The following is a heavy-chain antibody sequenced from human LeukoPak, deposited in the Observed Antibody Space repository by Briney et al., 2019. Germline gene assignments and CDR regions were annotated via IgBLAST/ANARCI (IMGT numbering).Heavy chain of an antibody. J-gene: IGHJ4*02. Sequence: QPGGSLRLSCLASGFAFSIYAMHWVRQAPGKGLEHVSTISSDGRNTYYADSVKGRFTISRDTSKNTLYLQMSSLRVDDTALYYCLKGSQEPIWQQLVPDHWGQGTQVTVSS. CDR2: ISSDGRNT. CDR1: GFAFSIYA. V-gene: IGHV3-64D*06. D-gene: IGHD6-13*01. CDR3: LKGSQEPIWQQLVPDH.